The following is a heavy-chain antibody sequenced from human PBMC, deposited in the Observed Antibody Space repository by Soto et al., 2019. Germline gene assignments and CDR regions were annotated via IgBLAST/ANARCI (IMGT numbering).Heavy chain of an antibody. CDR2: IYYSGST. Sequence: PSETLSLTCTVSGGSISSGDYYWSWIRQPPGKGLEWIGYIYYSGSTYYNPSLKSRVTISVDTSKNQFSLKLSSVTAADTAVYYCARGITMIVGGFDYWGQGTPVTVSS. D-gene: IGHD3-22*01. J-gene: IGHJ4*02. CDR3: ARGITMIVGGFDY. CDR1: GGSISSGDYY. V-gene: IGHV4-30-4*01.